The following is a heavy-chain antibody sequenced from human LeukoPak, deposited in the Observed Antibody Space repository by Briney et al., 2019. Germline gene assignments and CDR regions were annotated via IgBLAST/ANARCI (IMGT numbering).Heavy chain of an antibody. CDR3: ATYRQVLLPFES. V-gene: IGHV3-48*01. D-gene: IGHD2-8*02. CDR2: ISSFSGTI. CDR1: GITFSSYS. J-gene: IGHJ4*02. Sequence: GGSLRLSCVASGITFSSYSMNWVRQAPGKGLEWVSYISSFSGTINYADSVRGRFTISRDNSKSTLSLQMNSLGVEDTAIYYCATYRQVLLPFESWGQGTLVTVSS.